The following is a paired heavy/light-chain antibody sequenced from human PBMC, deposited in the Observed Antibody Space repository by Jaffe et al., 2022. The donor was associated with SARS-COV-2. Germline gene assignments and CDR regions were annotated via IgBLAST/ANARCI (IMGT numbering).Heavy chain of an antibody. CDR3: ARDLWATVTPNHVENGPFAFDT. CDR1: GGTFSDYT. V-gene: IGHV1-69*08. J-gene: IGHJ3*02. D-gene: IGHD4-17*01. CDR2: IIPLLGIA. Sequence: QVQLVQSGAEVKKPGSSVKVSCKASGGTFSDYTISWVRQAPGQGLEWMGRIIPLLGIANYAQKFQGRVTITADKSTTTVYLELSSLTSEDTAVYSCARDLWATVTPNHVENGPFAFDTWGQGTMVTVSS.
Light chain of an antibody. J-gene: IGKJ2*01. CDR2: AAS. V-gene: IGKV1-17*01. CDR1: QGIRND. CDR3: LQYNSDPRT. Sequence: DIQMTQSPSSLSASVGDKVTITCRASQGIRNDLGWFQQKPGKAPKRLIYAASNLQSGVPSRFSGSGSGTEFTLTISSLQPEDFATYFCLQYNSDPRTFGQGTKLEI.